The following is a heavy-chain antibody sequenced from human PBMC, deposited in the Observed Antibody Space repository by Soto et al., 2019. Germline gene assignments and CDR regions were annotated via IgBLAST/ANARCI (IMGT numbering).Heavy chain of an antibody. V-gene: IGHV1-58*01. CDR1: GFTFTSSA. CDR3: AADDSSSSSEFYYYYSGMDV. Sequence: ASVKVSCKASGFTFTSSAVQWVRQARGQRLEWIGWIVVGSGNTNYAQKFQERVTITRDMSTSTAYMELSSLRSEDTAVYYCAADDSSSSSEFYYYYSGMDVWGQGTTLTVSS. J-gene: IGHJ6*02. D-gene: IGHD6-6*01. CDR2: IVVGSGNT.